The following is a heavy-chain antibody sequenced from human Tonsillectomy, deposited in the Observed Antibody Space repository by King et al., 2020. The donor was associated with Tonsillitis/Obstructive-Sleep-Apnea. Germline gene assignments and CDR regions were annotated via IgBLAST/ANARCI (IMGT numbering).Heavy chain of an antibody. D-gene: IGHD3-10*01. J-gene: IGHJ4*02. V-gene: IGHV3-21*01. CDR3: ASLGEYYYGSGSYYCDY. Sequence: DVQLVESGGGLVKPGGSLRLSCAASGFTFSSYSMNWVRQAPGKGLEWVSSISSSSSYIYYADSVKGRFTISRDNAKNSLYLQMNSLRAEDTAVYYCASLGEYYYGSGSYYCDYWGQGTLVTVSS. CDR2: ISSSSSYI. CDR1: GFTFSSYS.